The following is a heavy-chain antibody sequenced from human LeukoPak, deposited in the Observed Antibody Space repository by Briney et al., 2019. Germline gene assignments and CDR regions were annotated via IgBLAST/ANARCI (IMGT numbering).Heavy chain of an antibody. CDR2: INHSGST. CDR1: GGSFSGYY. CDR3: ARGILSIAAHGWFDP. V-gene: IGHV4-34*01. D-gene: IGHD6-6*01. Sequence: SETLSLTCAVYGGSFSGYYWSWIRQPPGKGLEWVGEINHSGSTNYNPSLKSRVTISVDTSKNQFSLKLSSVTAADTAVYYCARGILSIAAHGWFDPWGQGTLVTVSS. J-gene: IGHJ5*02.